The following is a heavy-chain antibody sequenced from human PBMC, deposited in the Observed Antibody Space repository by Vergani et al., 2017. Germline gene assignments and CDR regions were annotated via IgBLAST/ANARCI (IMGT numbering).Heavy chain of an antibody. CDR1: GASISSSSYH. D-gene: IGHD2-21*01. V-gene: IGHV4-31*03. Sequence: QVQLQQSGPGLVKPSQTLSLTCTVSGASISSSSYHWTWVRQDPGKGLEWIGRIDHDATTHLDPSLQSRLTMSMDTSKNQFSLMLKSVTAADTAVYYCARASHCINCYSEGPNGPGYYYMDVWGKGTTVTVSS. CDR3: ARASHCINCYSEGPNGPGYYYMDV. CDR2: IDHDATT. J-gene: IGHJ6*03.